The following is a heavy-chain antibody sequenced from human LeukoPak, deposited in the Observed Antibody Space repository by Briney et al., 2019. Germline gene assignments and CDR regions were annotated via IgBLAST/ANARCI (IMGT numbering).Heavy chain of an antibody. CDR2: ISYDGSNK. D-gene: IGHD3-10*01. J-gene: IGHJ4*02. CDR3: AKGMGLLWFGEFVDY. Sequence: PGGSLRLSCAASGFTFSSYAMHWVRQAPGKGLEWVAVISYDGSNKYYADSVKGRFTISRDNSKNTLYLQMNSLRAEDTAVYYCAKGMGLLWFGEFVDYWGQGTLVTVSS. CDR1: GFTFSSYA. V-gene: IGHV3-30-3*01.